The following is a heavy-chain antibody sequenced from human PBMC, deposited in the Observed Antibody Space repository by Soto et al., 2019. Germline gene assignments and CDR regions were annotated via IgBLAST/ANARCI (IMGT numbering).Heavy chain of an antibody. CDR1: GVTFSSYA. D-gene: IGHD1-1*01. CDR3: AKDRHWTPFDY. V-gene: IGHV3-23*01. Sequence: GGSLGLSCAASGVTFSSYAMSGVRQAPGKGLEWVSAISGSGGSTYYADSVKGRFTISRDNSKNTLYLQMNSLRAEDTAVYYCAKDRHWTPFDYWGQGTLVTVSS. J-gene: IGHJ4*02. CDR2: ISGSGGST.